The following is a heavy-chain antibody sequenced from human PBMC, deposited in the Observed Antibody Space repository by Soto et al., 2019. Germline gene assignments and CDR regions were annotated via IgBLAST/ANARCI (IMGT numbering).Heavy chain of an antibody. J-gene: IGHJ4*02. CDR1: GYTFTDYY. CDR2: ISANSGDT. CDR3: ARGEAL. V-gene: IGHV1-2*02. Sequence: QVQLVQSGAEVKKPGASVKVSCKASGYTFTDYYMHWVRQAPGQGLEWMGWISANSGDTNYAQKFQGTVTMTRDTSISTSDMELSSLRSDDTAVYYCARGEALWGQGTLVTVSS. D-gene: IGHD1-26*01.